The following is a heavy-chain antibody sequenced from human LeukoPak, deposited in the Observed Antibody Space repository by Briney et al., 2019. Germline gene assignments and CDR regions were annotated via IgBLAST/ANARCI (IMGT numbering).Heavy chain of an antibody. CDR3: ASHKVRGRYNDAFDI. J-gene: IGHJ3*02. V-gene: IGHV3-21*01. CDR1: GFTFSSYS. CDR2: ISSSSSYI. D-gene: IGHD3-16*01. Sequence: GGSLRLSCAASGFTFSSYSMNWVRQAPGKGLEWVSSISSSSSYIYYADSVKGRFTISRDNAKNSLYLQMNSLRAEDTAVYYCASHKVRGRYNDAFDIWGQGTMVTVSS.